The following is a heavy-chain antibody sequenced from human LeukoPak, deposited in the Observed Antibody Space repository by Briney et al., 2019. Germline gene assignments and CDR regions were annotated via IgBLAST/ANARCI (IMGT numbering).Heavy chain of an antibody. Sequence: ASVKVSCKASGYTFTGYYMHWVRQAPGQGLEWMGWINTNTGNPTYAQGFTGRFVFSLDTSVSTAYLQISSLKAEDTAVYYCARDSQGSGWYAWFDPWGQGTLVTVSS. V-gene: IGHV7-4-1*02. J-gene: IGHJ5*02. CDR3: ARDSQGSGWYAWFDP. CDR1: GYTFTGYY. CDR2: INTNTGNP. D-gene: IGHD6-19*01.